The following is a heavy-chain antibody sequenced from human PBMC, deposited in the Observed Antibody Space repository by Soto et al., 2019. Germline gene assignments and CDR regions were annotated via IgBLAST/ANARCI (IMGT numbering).Heavy chain of an antibody. J-gene: IGHJ6*02. Sequence: ASVKVSFKASGYTFTGYYMHWVRQAPGQGLEWMGWINPNSGGTNYAQKFQGWVTMTRDTSISTAYMELSRLRSDDTAVYYCARDNITMVRGPNYYYYGMDVWGQGTTVTVSS. CDR1: GYTFTGYY. CDR3: ARDNITMVRGPNYYYYGMDV. CDR2: INPNSGGT. D-gene: IGHD3-10*01. V-gene: IGHV1-2*04.